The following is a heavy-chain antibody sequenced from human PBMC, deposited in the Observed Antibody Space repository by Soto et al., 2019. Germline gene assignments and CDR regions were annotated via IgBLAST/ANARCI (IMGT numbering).Heavy chain of an antibody. CDR1: GFTFSNYA. Sequence: GGSLRLSCAASGFTFSNYAMSWVRQTPGKGLEWVSGISGSGGTTDYADSAKGRFTISRDKSKNTLYLQMNSLRPEDTAVYYCAKDRETTMVGSYFDSWGPGTMVTVSS. V-gene: IGHV3-23*01. D-gene: IGHD3-10*01. CDR3: AKDRETTMVGSYFDS. CDR2: ISGSGGTT. J-gene: IGHJ4*02.